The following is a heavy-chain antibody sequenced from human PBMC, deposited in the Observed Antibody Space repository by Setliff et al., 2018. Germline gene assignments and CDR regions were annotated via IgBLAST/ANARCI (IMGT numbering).Heavy chain of an antibody. J-gene: IGHJ4*02. CDR1: GFSLSTSGMC. D-gene: IGHD3-22*01. V-gene: IGHV2-70*11. Sequence: SGPTLVNPTQTLTLTFTFSGFSLSTSGMCVSWIRQPPGKALEWLARIDWDDDKYYSTSLKTRLTISKDTSKNQVVLTMTNMDPVDTATYYCARIRLGDYYDSSGYFDYWGQGTLVTVSS. CDR3: ARIRLGDYYDSSGYFDY. CDR2: IDWDDDK.